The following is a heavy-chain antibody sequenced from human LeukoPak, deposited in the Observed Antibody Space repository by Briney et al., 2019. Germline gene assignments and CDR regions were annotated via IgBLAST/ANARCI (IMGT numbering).Heavy chain of an antibody. D-gene: IGHD3-9*01. CDR3: AKGGRAWLVRCFDY. CDR1: GFTFRSYN. V-gene: IGHV3-21*04. CDR2: ISSSNIYK. Sequence: GGSLRLSCAASGFTFRSYNMNWVRQAPGKGLEWVSSISSSNIYKYYADSVKGRFTISRDNAKNSLYLQMNSLRAEDTAIYYCAKGGRAWLVRCFDYWGQGTLVTVSS. J-gene: IGHJ4*02.